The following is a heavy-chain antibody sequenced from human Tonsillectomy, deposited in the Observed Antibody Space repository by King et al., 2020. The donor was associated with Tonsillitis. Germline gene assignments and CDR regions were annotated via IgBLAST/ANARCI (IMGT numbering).Heavy chain of an antibody. D-gene: IGHD6-19*01. V-gene: IGHV3-7*04. CDR2: IKQDGSKI. CDR1: AFTFSSYW. J-gene: IGHJ4*02. Sequence: VQLVESGGGLVQPGGSLRLSCAASAFTFSSYWMSWVRQAPGKGLEWVATIKQDGSKIYYLDSVKGRFTISRDNANNSLYLQMNSLRAEDTAVYYCARDGGSGWYSDYWGQGTLVTVSS. CDR3: ARDGGSGWYSDY.